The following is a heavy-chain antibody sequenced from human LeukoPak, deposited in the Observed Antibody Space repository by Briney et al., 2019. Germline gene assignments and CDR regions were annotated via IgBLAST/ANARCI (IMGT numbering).Heavy chain of an antibody. D-gene: IGHD2-8*02. J-gene: IGHJ4*02. CDR2: ISSTSAYT. V-gene: IGHV3-11*06. Sequence: PGGSLRLSCAASGFPFTPGSTFSDYYMSWIRQAPGKGLEWVSYISSTSAYTSYADSVKGRFTISRDNADNSLFLQMNGLRAEDTAIYYCARGGTGAFDYWGQGTLVTVSS. CDR1: GFPFTPGSTFSDYY. CDR3: ARGGTGAFDY.